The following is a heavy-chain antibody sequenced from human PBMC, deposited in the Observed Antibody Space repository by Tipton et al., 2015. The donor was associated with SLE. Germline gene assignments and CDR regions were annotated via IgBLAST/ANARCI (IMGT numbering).Heavy chain of an antibody. Sequence: SLRLSCAASGFTFSTYAMNWVRQAPGKGLEWVGRIKSKTAGGTTDYAAPVKGRFSISRDDSKDTLYLQMDSLKTEDTAVYYCTTGRTLWGQGTLVSVSS. V-gene: IGHV3-15*01. CDR3: TTGRTL. D-gene: IGHD3/OR15-3a*01. CDR2: IKSKTAGGTT. J-gene: IGHJ3*01. CDR1: GFTFSTYA.